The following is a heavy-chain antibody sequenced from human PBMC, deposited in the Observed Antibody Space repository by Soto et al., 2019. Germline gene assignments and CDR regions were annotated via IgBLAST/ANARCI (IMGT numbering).Heavy chain of an antibody. J-gene: IGHJ3*02. CDR1: GFTFSSYT. Sequence: PGGSLRLSCAASGFTFSSYTMNWVRQAPGKGLEWVSYISSSSTYIYVADSVKGRFTISRDNAKNSLYLQMNVLRPEDTAVYYCARDQEQFYDILTSYYKGAFDIWGQGTRVTVSS. CDR3: ARDQEQFYDILTSYYKGAFDI. CDR2: ISSSSTYI. D-gene: IGHD3-9*01. V-gene: IGHV3-21*06.